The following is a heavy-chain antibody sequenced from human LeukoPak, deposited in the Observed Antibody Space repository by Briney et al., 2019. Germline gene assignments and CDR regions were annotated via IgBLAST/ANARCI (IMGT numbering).Heavy chain of an antibody. CDR2: TNHSGST. Sequence: PSETLSLTCAVYGGSFSDYYWSWIRQPPGKGLEWIGETNHSGSTNYNPSLKSRVTISVDTSKNHFSLKLSSVTAADTAVYYCARRVRGVNDAFDIWGQGTMVTVSS. D-gene: IGHD3-10*01. J-gene: IGHJ3*02. V-gene: IGHV4-34*01. CDR1: GGSFSDYY. CDR3: ARRVRGVNDAFDI.